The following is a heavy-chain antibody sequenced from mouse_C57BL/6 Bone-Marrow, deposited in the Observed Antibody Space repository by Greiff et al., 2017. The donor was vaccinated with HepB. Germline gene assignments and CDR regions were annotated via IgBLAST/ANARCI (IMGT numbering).Heavy chain of an antibody. D-gene: IGHD1-1*01. CDR3: ARDRLTTVVDWYFDV. CDR1: GFTFSSYA. CDR2: ISDGGSYT. Sequence: EVQGVESGGGLVKPGGSLKLSCAASGFTFSSYAMSWVRQTPEKRLEWVATISDGGSYTYYPDNVKGRFTISRDNAKNNLYLQMSHLKSEDTAMYYCARDRLTTVVDWYFDVWGTGTTVTVSS. V-gene: IGHV5-4*01. J-gene: IGHJ1*03.